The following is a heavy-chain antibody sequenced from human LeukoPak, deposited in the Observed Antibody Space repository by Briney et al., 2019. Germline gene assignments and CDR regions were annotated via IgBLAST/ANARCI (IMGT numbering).Heavy chain of an antibody. Sequence: VASVKVSCKASGGTFSSYAISWVRQAPGQGLEWMGGIIPIFGTANYAQKFQGRVTITTDESTSTAYMELSSLRSEDTAVYYCARGGSQGYFDYWGQGTLVTVSS. CDR1: GGTFSSYA. J-gene: IGHJ4*02. D-gene: IGHD1-26*01. CDR2: IIPIFGTA. V-gene: IGHV1-69*05. CDR3: ARGGSQGYFDY.